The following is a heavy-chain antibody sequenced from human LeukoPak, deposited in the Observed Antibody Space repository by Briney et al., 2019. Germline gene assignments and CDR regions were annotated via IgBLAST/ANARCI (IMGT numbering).Heavy chain of an antibody. CDR3: ARDVVVTSSPDAFDI. Sequence: SETLSLTCTVSGGSISSSSYSWGWIRQPPGKGLEWIGIVSYSGSTHYNPSLKSRLYISVDTSKNQFSLRLSSVTAADTAAYYCARDVVVTSSPDAFDIWGRGTTVTVSS. V-gene: IGHV4-39*02. CDR2: VSYSGST. CDR1: GGSISSSSYS. J-gene: IGHJ3*02. D-gene: IGHD2-21*02.